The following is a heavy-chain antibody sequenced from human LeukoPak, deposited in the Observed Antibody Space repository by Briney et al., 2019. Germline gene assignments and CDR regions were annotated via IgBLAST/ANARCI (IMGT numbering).Heavy chain of an antibody. D-gene: IGHD2-21*01. CDR3: ATRLVVVIANNWFDP. CDR1: GFTFSSYA. J-gene: IGHJ5*02. Sequence: ESGGSLRLSCAASGFTFSSYAMSWVRRAPGKGLEWVSAISGSGGSTYYADSVKGRFTISRDNSKDTLYLQMNSLRAEDTAVYYCATRLVVVIANNWFDPWGQGTLVTVSS. CDR2: ISGSGGST. V-gene: IGHV3-23*01.